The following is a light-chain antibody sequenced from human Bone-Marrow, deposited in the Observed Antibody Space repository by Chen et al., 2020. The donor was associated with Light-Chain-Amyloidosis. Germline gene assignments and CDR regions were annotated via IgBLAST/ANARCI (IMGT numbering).Light chain of an antibody. V-gene: IGLV3-21*02. Sequence: SYVLTQPSLVSVAPGQTATIACGGNKFGSTSVHWYQQTPGQAPLLVVYDDSDRPSGIPERLSGSNSGNTATLTISRVEAGDEADYYCQVWDRSSDRPVFGGGTKLTVL. CDR3: QVWDRSSDRPV. CDR1: KFGSTS. J-gene: IGLJ3*02. CDR2: DDS.